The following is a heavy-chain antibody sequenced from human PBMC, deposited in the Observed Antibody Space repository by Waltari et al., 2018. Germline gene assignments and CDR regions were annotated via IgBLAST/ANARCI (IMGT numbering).Heavy chain of an antibody. CDR1: GYTFTSYY. CDR3: ARVEGIAAAGTRFDY. CDR2: INPSGGST. J-gene: IGHJ4*02. D-gene: IGHD6-13*01. Sequence: QVQLVQSGAEVKKPGASVKVSCKASGYTFTSYYMHWVRQAPGQGLEWMGIINPSGGSTSYAQKFQGRVTMTRDTSTSTVYMELSSLRSEDTAVYYCARVEGIAAAGTRFDYWGQGTLVTVSS. V-gene: IGHV1-46*03.